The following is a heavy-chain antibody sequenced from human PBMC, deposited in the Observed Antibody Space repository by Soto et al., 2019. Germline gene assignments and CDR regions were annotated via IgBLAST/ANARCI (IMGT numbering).Heavy chain of an antibody. CDR3: ARGKDIVAARQTCDY. CDR1: GFTFSSYS. Sequence: EVQLVESGGGLVKPGGSLRLSCAASGFTFSSYSMNWVRQAPGKGLEWVSSISSSSSYIYYADSVKGRFTISRDNAKNSLYLQMNSLRAEDTAVHYCARGKDIVAARQTCDYLGQGTLVAVSS. CDR2: ISSSSSYI. J-gene: IGHJ4*02. D-gene: IGHD2-15*01. V-gene: IGHV3-21*01.